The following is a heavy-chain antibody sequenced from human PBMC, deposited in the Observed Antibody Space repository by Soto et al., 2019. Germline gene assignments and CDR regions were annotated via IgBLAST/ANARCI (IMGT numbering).Heavy chain of an antibody. CDR2: IYYRGST. CDR3: ARQQLLPFYYALDV. Sequence: WETLSLTCNVSGGSISGYYWSWIRQPPGKGLEYIGYIYYRGSTNYNPSLESRVTMSVDTSRNQFSLKVNSVTAADTAVYYCARQQLLPFYYALDVWGQGTTVTVS. J-gene: IGHJ6*02. V-gene: IGHV4-59*01. D-gene: IGHD6-13*01. CDR1: GGSISGYY.